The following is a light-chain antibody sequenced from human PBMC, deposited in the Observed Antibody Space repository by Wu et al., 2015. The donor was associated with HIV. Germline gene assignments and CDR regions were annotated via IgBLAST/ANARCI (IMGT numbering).Light chain of an antibody. J-gene: IGKJ1*01. CDR2: KTS. V-gene: IGKV1-5*03. CDR1: QNIGTW. CDR3: QQYNDFSAT. Sequence: DIQMTQSPSTLSASVGDRVTITCRASQNIGTWLAWYQQKTGKAPKLLIYKTSTLESGVPSRFSGSGSGTDFTLIISSLQADDFATYYCQQYNDFSATFGLGTEVEIK.